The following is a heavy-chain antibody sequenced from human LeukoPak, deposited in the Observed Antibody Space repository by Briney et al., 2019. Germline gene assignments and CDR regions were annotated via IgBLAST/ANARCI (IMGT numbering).Heavy chain of an antibody. CDR3: VREKYYGSAVPFYAMDV. Sequence: GGSLRLSCAASGFTFSSYDMHWVRRATGKGLEWVSAIGSAGETYYSDSVKGRFTISRENAENSLYLQMNSLRVGDTAVYFYVREKYYGSAVPFYAMDVWGQGTTVTVSS. V-gene: IGHV3-13*01. CDR2: IGSAGET. J-gene: IGHJ6*02. D-gene: IGHD3-10*01. CDR1: GFTFSSYD.